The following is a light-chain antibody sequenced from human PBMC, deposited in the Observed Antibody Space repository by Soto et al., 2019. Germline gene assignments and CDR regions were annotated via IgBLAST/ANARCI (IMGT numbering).Light chain of an antibody. Sequence: EIVMTQPPATLSVSTGEPVTLSCTARQSVSGNVAWYQQTPGQPPRLLICGATTRAPDVHARFSGSGSATESTLTINNLQYRDAAVYYCQQYNEWPETFGPGTKVDIK. CDR1: QSVSGN. CDR2: GAT. CDR3: QQYNEWPET. V-gene: IGKV3-15*01. J-gene: IGKJ1*01.